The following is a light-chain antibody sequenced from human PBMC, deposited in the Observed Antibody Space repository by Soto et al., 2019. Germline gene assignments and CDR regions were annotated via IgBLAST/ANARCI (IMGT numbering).Light chain of an antibody. CDR3: QQYNQWPPGT. CDR2: GAF. V-gene: IGKV3-15*01. Sequence: EIVMTQSPATLSVSPGERATLSCRASQRVSYNLAWYQQKPGQAPRRLIHGAFVRATGIPARFSGSGSGTEFTLTISSLQSEDFAVYYCQQYNQWPPGTFGQGTKVEMK. J-gene: IGKJ2*01. CDR1: QRVSYN.